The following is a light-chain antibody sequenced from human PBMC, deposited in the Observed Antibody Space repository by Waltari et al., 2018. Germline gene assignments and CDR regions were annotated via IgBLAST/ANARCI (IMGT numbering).Light chain of an antibody. Sequence: DIQLTQSPSSLSASVGDRVTITCRASQSISSYLNWYQQKPGKAPKFLIYSASSLQSGVPSRFSGSRSGTDFTLTISSLQPEDFAIYYCQQSYSSPFTFGPRTKVDIK. J-gene: IGKJ3*01. V-gene: IGKV1-39*01. CDR1: QSISSY. CDR3: QQSYSSPFT. CDR2: SAS.